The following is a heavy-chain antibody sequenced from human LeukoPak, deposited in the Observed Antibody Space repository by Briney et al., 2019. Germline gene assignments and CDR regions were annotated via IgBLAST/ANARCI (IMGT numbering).Heavy chain of an antibody. J-gene: IGHJ4*02. CDR3: ARDIVGVTRAFGY. V-gene: IGHV4-59*01. CDR1: GGSISNYY. D-gene: IGHD1-26*01. CDR2: IYYSGNT. Sequence: SETLSLTCTVSGGSISNYYWSWIRQPPGKGLEWIGYIYYSGNTNYNPSLKSRVTMSVDTSKNQFSLKLSSVTAADTAVYYCARDIVGVTRAFGYWGQGTLATVSS.